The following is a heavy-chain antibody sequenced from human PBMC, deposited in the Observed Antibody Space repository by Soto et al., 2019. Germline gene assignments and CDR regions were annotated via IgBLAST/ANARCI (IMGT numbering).Heavy chain of an antibody. CDR2: IIPMFGTA. D-gene: IGHD5-18*01. V-gene: IGHV1-69*12. CDR1: GGTFSTYA. J-gene: IGHJ4*02. CDR3: VRGIQLSLRRINNGYSG. Sequence: QVQLVQSGAEVKKPESSVKVSCKAPGGTFSTYAISWVRQAPGQGLEWMGGIIPMFGTANYAQRFQDRVTITAGDSLKPGYLELSRLGFEGTAVYFCVRGIQLSLRRINNGYSGWGQGTLVTVSS.